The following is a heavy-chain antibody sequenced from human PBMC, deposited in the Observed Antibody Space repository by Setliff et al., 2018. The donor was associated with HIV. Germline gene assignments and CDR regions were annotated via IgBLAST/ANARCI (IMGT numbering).Heavy chain of an antibody. D-gene: IGHD3-10*01. J-gene: IGHJ5*02. CDR1: GFTFSNYA. V-gene: IGHV3-23*01. CDR3: AKDRRYYYGSGSYAAET. Sequence: QPGGSLRLSCAASGFTFSNYAMSWVRQAPGKGLEWVSGISGSGGSTYYADSVKGRFTISRDNSKNTLYLQMNSLRAEDTAVYYCAKDRRYYYGSGSYAAETWGQGTLVTVSS. CDR2: ISGSGGST.